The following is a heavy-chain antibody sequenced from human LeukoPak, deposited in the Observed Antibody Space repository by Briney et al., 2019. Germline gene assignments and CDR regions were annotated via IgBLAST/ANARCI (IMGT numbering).Heavy chain of an antibody. V-gene: IGHV3-48*04. CDR1: GITLSNYG. CDR2: ISSSSSTI. Sequence: GGSLRLSCAVSGITLSNYGMNWVRQAPGKGLEWVSYISSSSSTIYYADSVKGRFTISRDNAKNSLYLQMNSLRAEDTAVYYCARGRSGHDYWGQGTLVTVSS. CDR3: ARGRSGHDY. J-gene: IGHJ4*02. D-gene: IGHD3-3*01.